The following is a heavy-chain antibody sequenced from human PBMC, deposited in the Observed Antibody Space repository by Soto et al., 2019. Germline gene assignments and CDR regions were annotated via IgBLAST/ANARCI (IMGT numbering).Heavy chain of an antibody. V-gene: IGHV3-33*01. CDR1: GFTFSSYG. Sequence: GGSLRLSCAASGFTFSSYGMHWVRQAPGKGLEWVAVIWYDGSNKYYADSVKGRFTISRGNSKNTLYLQMNSLRAEDTAVYYCARGRTVGPFDYWGQGTLVTVSS. CDR2: IWYDGSNK. J-gene: IGHJ4*02. CDR3: ARGRTVGPFDY.